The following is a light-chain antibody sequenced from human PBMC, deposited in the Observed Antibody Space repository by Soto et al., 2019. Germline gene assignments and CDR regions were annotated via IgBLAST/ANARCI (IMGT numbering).Light chain of an antibody. CDR1: SSDVGRYNL. J-gene: IGLJ2*01. Sequence: QSALTQPASVSGSPGQSITISCTGTSSDVGRYNLVSWYQQYPGKAPKFIIYEVSKRPSGVSNRFSGSKSGNTASLTISGLQAEDEADYYCCSYAGSTTHVVFGGGTKLTVL. CDR3: CSYAGSTTHVV. V-gene: IGLV2-23*02. CDR2: EVS.